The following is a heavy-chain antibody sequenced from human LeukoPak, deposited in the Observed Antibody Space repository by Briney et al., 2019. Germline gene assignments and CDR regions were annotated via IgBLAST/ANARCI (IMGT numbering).Heavy chain of an antibody. CDR1: GGSISSYY. V-gene: IGHV4-59*12. CDR2: IYYSGST. CDR3: ARIYYDFWMGAFDI. Sequence: SETLSLTCTVSGGSISSYYWSWIRQPPGKGLEWIGYIYYSGSTNYNPSLKSRVTMSVDTSKNQFSLKLSSVTAADTAVYYCARIYYDFWMGAFDIWGQGTMVTVSS. J-gene: IGHJ3*02. D-gene: IGHD3-3*01.